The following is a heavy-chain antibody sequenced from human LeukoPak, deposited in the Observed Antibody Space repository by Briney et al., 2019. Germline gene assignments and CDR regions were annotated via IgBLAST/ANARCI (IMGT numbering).Heavy chain of an antibody. CDR2: IYPGDSDT. D-gene: IGHD3-22*01. CDR3: ARSRDGSSGYYRDAFDI. V-gene: IGHV5-51*01. J-gene: IGHJ3*02. CDR1: GYSFTNYW. Sequence: GESLKISCKGSGYSFTNYWIGWVRQMPGKGLEWMGIIYPGDSDTRYSPSFQGQVTISADKSISTAYLQWSSLKASDTAMYYCARSRDGSSGYYRDAFDIWGQGTMVTVSS.